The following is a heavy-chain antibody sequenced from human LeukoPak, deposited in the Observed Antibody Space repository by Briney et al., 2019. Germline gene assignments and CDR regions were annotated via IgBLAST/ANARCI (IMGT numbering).Heavy chain of an antibody. CDR2: MNPNSGNT. CDR1: GYTFTSYG. CDR3: ARGAAIAAAASYYGMDV. Sequence: ASVKVSCKASGYTFTSYGISWVRQAPGQGLEWMGWMNPNSGNTGYAQKFQGRVTMTRNTSISTAYMELSSLRSDDTAVYYCARGAAIAAAASYYGMDVWGQGTTVTVSS. J-gene: IGHJ6*02. V-gene: IGHV1-8*02. D-gene: IGHD6-13*01.